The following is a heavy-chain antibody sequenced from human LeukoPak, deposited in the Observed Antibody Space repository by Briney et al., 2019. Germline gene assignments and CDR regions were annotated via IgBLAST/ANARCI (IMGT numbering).Heavy chain of an antibody. Sequence: ASVKVSCKASGYTFTGYYMHWVRQAPGQGLEWMGWINPNGGGTNYAQKFQGRVTMTRDTSISTAYMELSRLRSDDTAVYYCARVGATTFVRYFDYWGQGTLVTVSS. CDR2: INPNGGGT. CDR1: GYTFTGYY. D-gene: IGHD1-26*01. J-gene: IGHJ4*02. V-gene: IGHV1-2*02. CDR3: ARVGATTFVRYFDY.